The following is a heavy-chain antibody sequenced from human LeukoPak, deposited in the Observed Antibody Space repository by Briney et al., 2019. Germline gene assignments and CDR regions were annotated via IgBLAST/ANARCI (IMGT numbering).Heavy chain of an antibody. CDR3: ARDLRYGSGSPVFDY. D-gene: IGHD3-10*01. Sequence: PSETLSLTCTVSGGSISSYYWSWIRQPPGKGLEWIGYIYYSGSTNYNPSLKSRVTISVDTSKNQFSLKLSSVTAADTAVYYCARDLRYGSGSPVFDYWGQGTLVTVSS. V-gene: IGHV4-59*01. J-gene: IGHJ4*02. CDR1: GGSISSYY. CDR2: IYYSGST.